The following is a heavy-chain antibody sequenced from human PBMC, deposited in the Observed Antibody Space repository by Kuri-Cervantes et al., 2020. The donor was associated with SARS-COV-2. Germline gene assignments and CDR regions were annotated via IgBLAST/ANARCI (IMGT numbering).Heavy chain of an antibody. V-gene: IGHV1-69*04. Sequence: SVKVSCKASGGTFSSYAISWERQAPGQGLEWMGRIIPILGIANYAQKFQGRVTITADKSTSTAYMELSSLRSEDTAVYYCATGPPYCSSTSCSRWFDPWGQGTLVTVSS. CDR3: ATGPPYCSSTSCSRWFDP. J-gene: IGHJ5*02. CDR1: GGTFSSYA. CDR2: IIPILGIA. D-gene: IGHD2-2*01.